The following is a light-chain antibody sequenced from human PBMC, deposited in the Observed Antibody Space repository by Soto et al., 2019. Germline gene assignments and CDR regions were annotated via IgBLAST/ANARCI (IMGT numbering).Light chain of an antibody. V-gene: IGKV3-20*01. Sequence: EIVLTQSPGTLSLSPGERATLSCRASQSLSSTYLAWYQQKPGQAPRLLIYGASNRATGIPDRFSGSGSGTDFTLTISRLEPEDFAVYYCQQYWTFGQGTKVEIK. CDR1: QSLSSTY. J-gene: IGKJ1*01. CDR3: QQYWT. CDR2: GAS.